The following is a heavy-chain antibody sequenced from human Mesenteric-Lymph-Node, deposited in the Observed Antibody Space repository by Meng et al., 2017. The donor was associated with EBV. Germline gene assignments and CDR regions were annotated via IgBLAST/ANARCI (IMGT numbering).Heavy chain of an antibody. V-gene: IGHV4-34*01. D-gene: IGHD4-17*01. Sequence: VPLHQWGTGLLEPPEHLSLTCAASGGSFSGYHWSWIRQPPGKGLEYIGEISQSGDTNYNPSLKSRVTISVDTSRNQFSLKMRSVTAADTAVYYCAKDDYGDFLITYWGQGTLVTVSS. CDR3: AKDDYGDFLITY. J-gene: IGHJ4*02. CDR1: GGSFSGYH. CDR2: ISQSGDT.